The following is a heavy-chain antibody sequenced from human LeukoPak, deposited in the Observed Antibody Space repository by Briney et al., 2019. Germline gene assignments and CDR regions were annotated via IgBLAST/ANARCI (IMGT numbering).Heavy chain of an antibody. CDR1: DFTFSSYS. CDR3: ARVSYGSGSYYLDY. Sequence: PGASLRLSCAASDFTFSSYSMSWVRQAPGKGLEWVSSISSSSSYIYYADLVKGRLTISRDNAKTSLYLQMNSLRAEDTAVYYCARVSYGSGSYYLDYWGQGTLVTVSS. J-gene: IGHJ4*02. CDR2: ISSSSSYI. D-gene: IGHD3-10*01. V-gene: IGHV3-21*01.